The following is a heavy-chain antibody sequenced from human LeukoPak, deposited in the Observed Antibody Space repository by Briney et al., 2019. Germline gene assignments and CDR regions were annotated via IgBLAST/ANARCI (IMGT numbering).Heavy chain of an antibody. V-gene: IGHV3-23*01. CDR2: ISGSGGTT. D-gene: IGHD6-19*01. J-gene: IGHJ4*02. Sequence: GGSLRLSCAASGFTFSSYAMSWVRQAPGKGLEWVSGISGSGGTTYYADSVKGRFTISRDNSKNTLYLQMNSLRAEDTAVYYCAKSGSPWISGWDNYFDYWGQGTLVTVSS. CDR1: GFTFSSYA. CDR3: AKSGSPWISGWDNYFDY.